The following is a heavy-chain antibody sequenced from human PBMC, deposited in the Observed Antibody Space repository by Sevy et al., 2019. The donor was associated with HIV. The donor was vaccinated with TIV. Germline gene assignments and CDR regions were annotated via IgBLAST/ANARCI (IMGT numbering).Heavy chain of an antibody. J-gene: IGHJ4*02. V-gene: IGHV4-38-2*02. Sequence: SETLSLTCTVSGYSISSGYYWGWIRQPPGKGLEWIGSLYHSGSTYYNPSLQSRVTISVDTSKNQLSLKLSPVTAADTAVYFCARVARFLEWLFRDSTPPHYFDYWGQGTLVTVSS. CDR3: ARVARFLEWLFRDSTPPHYFDY. CDR1: GYSISSGYY. D-gene: IGHD3-3*01. CDR2: LYHSGST.